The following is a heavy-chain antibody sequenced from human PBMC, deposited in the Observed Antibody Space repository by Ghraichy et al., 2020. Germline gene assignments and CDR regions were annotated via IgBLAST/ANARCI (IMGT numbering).Heavy chain of an antibody. J-gene: IGHJ3*02. V-gene: IGHV3-48*02. CDR2: ISSSSSTI. Sequence: GGSLRLSCAASGFTFSSYSMNWVRQAPGKGLEWVSYISSSSSTIYYADSVKGRFTISRDNAKNSLYLQMNSLRDEDTAVYYCARVGTPNYLWFGELTTQNDAFDIWGQGTMVTVSS. D-gene: IGHD3-10*01. CDR3: ARVGTPNYLWFGELTTQNDAFDI. CDR1: GFTFSSYS.